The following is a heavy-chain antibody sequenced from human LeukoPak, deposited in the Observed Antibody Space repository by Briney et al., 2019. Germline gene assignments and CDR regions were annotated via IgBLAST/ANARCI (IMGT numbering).Heavy chain of an antibody. D-gene: IGHD3-9*01. CDR2: ISYDGSNK. CDR3: AREDGILTGYQRWFDP. CDR1: GFTFGSYG. Sequence: GRSLRLSCAASGFTFGSYGMHWVRQAPGKGLEWVAVISYDGSNKYYADSVKGRFTISRDNSKNTLYLQMNSLRAEDTAVYYCAREDGILTGYQRWFDPWGQGTLVTVSS. V-gene: IGHV3-30*03. J-gene: IGHJ5*02.